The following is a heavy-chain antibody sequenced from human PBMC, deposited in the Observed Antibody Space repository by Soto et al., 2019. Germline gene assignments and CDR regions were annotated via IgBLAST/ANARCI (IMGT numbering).Heavy chain of an antibody. CDR1: GFTFSSYG. V-gene: IGHV3-30*18. Sequence: QVQLVESGGGVVQPGRSLRLSCAASGFTFSSYGMHWVRQAPGKGLEWVAVISYHGSNKYYADSVKGRFTISRDNCKNTLYLQMNSLRAEDTAVYYCAKESVGSGWYASGYFDYWGQGTLVTVSS. D-gene: IGHD6-19*01. J-gene: IGHJ4*02. CDR3: AKESVGSGWYASGYFDY. CDR2: ISYHGSNK.